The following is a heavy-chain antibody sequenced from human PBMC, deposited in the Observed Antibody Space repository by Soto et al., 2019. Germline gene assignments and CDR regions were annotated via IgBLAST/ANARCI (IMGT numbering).Heavy chain of an antibody. D-gene: IGHD3-22*01. CDR2: IIPIFGTA. CDR1: GGTFSSYA. Sequence: ASVKVSCKASGGTFSSYAISWVRQAPGQGLEWMGGIIPIFGTANYAQKFQGRVTITADESTSTAYMELSRLRSEDTAVYYCAREEDYDSSGYYGAGGFQHWGQGTLVTVSS. V-gene: IGHV1-69*13. CDR3: AREEDYDSSGYYGAGGFQH. J-gene: IGHJ1*01.